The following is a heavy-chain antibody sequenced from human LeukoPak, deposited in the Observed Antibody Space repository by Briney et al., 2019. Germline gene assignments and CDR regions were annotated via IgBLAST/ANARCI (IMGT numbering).Heavy chain of an antibody. CDR3: AIGGDSSTSCYRCFNY. Sequence: GESLKTPCEGSGYSFTNYWIGWVRQMPGKGLEWMGVIYPDDSDTRYSPSFQGQVTISADKSIGTAYLQWSSLKASDTAMYYCAIGGDSSTSCYRCFNYWGQGTLVTVSS. D-gene: IGHD2-2*01. J-gene: IGHJ4*02. CDR2: IYPDDSDT. V-gene: IGHV5-51*01. CDR1: GYSFTNYW.